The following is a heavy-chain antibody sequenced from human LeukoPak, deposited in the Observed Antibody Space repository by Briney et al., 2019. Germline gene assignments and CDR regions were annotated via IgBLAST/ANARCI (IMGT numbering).Heavy chain of an antibody. J-gene: IGHJ5*02. CDR1: GGSINSGSYY. V-gene: IGHV4-61*02. CDR3: ARDLSGSYRYNWFDP. D-gene: IGHD1-26*01. Sequence: SQTLSLTCTVSGGSINSGSYYWSWIRQPAGKGLEWIGRIYTSGSTNYNPSLKSRVTMSVDTSKNQFSLKLSSVTAADTAVYYCARDLSGSYRYNWFDPWGQGTLVTVSS. CDR2: IYTSGST.